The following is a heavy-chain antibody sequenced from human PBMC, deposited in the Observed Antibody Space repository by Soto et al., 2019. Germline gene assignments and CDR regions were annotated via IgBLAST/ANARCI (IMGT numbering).Heavy chain of an antibody. CDR3: ARNRVITIFGVVIGPDAFDI. CDR2: IYYSGST. D-gene: IGHD3-3*01. Sequence: PSETLSLTCTVSVGSIISYYWSWIRQPPGKGLEWIGYIYYSGSTNYNPSLKSRVTISVDTSKNQFSLKLSSVTAADTAVYYCARNRVITIFGVVIGPDAFDIWGQGTMVTVSS. V-gene: IGHV4-59*01. CDR1: VGSIISYY. J-gene: IGHJ3*02.